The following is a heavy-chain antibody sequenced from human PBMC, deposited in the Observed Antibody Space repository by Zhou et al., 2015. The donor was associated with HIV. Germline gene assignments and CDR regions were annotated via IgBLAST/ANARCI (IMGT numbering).Heavy chain of an antibody. Sequence: QVQLVESGGGVVQPGRSLRLSCAASGFSFNSYAMHWVRQAPGKGLEWVAFTATDGSFKYYADSVKGRFTISRDNSKNTLYLQMDSLRPEDTAVFYCVKGADYGFQQWGQGTVVIVSS. J-gene: IGHJ1*01. CDR2: TATDGSFK. V-gene: IGHV3-30*18. D-gene: IGHD3-16*01. CDR1: GFSFNSYA. CDR3: VKGADYGFQQ.